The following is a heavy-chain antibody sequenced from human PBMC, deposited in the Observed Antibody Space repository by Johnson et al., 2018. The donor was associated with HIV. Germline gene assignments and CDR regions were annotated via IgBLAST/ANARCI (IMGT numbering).Heavy chain of an antibody. CDR2: IDWTGANA. CDR1: GFMFDDYA. CDR3: ARHAGGDFTYGLFQD. D-gene: IGHD4-17*01. Sequence: VQPVESGGGVERPGESLRLSCVGSGFMFDDYAMSWVRQVPGKGLEWVSGIDWTGANAGSADSVKVRFTIFRDNAKNSLYIQMGGLREEDTALYYCARHAGGDFTYGLFQDWGRGTLVTVSS. V-gene: IGHV3-20*04. J-gene: IGHJ1*01.